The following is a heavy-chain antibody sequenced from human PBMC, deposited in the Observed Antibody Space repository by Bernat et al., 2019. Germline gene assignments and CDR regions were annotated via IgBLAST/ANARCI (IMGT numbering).Heavy chain of an antibody. J-gene: IGHJ6*03. V-gene: IGHV1-18*01. CDR2: ISAYNGNT. D-gene: IGHD2-15*01. CDR1: GYTFTSYG. Sequence: QVQLVQSGAEVKKPGASVKVSCKASGYTFTSYGISWVRQAPGQGLEWMGWISAYNGNTNYAQKLQGRVTMTTDTSTSTAYLELRSLRSDDTAVYYCARARIDCSGGSCYPKNYYYYCYMDVWGKGTTVTVSS. CDR3: ARARIDCSGGSCYPKNYYYYCYMDV.